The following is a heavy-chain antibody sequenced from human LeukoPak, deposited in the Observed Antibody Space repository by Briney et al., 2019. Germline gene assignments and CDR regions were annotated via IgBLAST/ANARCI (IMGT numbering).Heavy chain of an antibody. V-gene: IGHV4-30-4*01. Sequence: SETLSLTCTVSGGSISSGDYYWSWIRQPPGEGLEWIGYIYYSGSTYYNPSLKSRVTISVDTSKNQFSLKLSSVTAADTAVYYCARDRGVVRGVHNWFDPWGQGTLVTVSS. J-gene: IGHJ5*02. CDR3: ARDRGVVRGVHNWFDP. CDR2: IYYSGST. D-gene: IGHD3-10*01. CDR1: GGSISSGDYY.